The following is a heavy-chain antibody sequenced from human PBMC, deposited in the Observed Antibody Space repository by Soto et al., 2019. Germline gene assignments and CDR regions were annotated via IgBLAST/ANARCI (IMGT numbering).Heavy chain of an antibody. CDR3: ARDLRAPLVATAMSYYMDV. D-gene: IGHD2-21*02. Sequence: GGSLRLSCAASGSTFGSYSMNWVRQAPGKGLEWVSFILSSSGVIYYADSVKGRFTISRDNAKNSLYLQMNSLRAEDTAVYYRARDLRAPLVATAMSYYMDVWGKGTTVTVSS. J-gene: IGHJ6*03. CDR2: ILSSSGVI. CDR1: GSTFGSYS. V-gene: IGHV3-48*01.